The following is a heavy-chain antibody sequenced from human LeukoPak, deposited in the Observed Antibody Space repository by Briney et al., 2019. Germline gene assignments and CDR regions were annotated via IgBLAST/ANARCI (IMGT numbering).Heavy chain of an antibody. CDR1: GFRFSGYW. CDR2: INTDGINT. V-gene: IGHV3-74*01. Sequence: GGSLRLSCAASGFRFSGYWMHWVRQPPGKGLQWVSRINTDGINTYYADSVKGRFATSRDNANNMLYLQMNSLRAEDTAVYYCARDTMLGMGNPWGQGTLVTVSS. CDR3: ARDTMLGMGNP. J-gene: IGHJ5*02. D-gene: IGHD3-10*02.